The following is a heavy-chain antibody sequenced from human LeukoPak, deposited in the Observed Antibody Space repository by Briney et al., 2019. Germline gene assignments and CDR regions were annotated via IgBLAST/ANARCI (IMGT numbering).Heavy chain of an antibody. J-gene: IGHJ3*02. CDR3: ASRGVAAAYDAFDI. V-gene: IGHV4-4*07. D-gene: IGHD6-13*01. CDR1: GGSINSYY. Sequence: SETLSLTCTVSGGSINSYYWSWIRQPAGKGLEWIGRIYSSGSTNYNPSLKSRVTISVDTSKNQFSLKLTSVTAADTAVYYCASRGVAAAYDAFDIWGQGTMVTVSS. CDR2: IYSSGST.